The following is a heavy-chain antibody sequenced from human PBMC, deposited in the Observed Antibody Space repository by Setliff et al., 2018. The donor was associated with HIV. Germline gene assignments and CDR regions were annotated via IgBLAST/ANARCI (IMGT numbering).Heavy chain of an antibody. CDR2: IKPDGSSI. V-gene: IGHV3-74*01. CDR3: TRDPPTSVWYFDL. J-gene: IGHJ2*01. Sequence: GGSLRLSCAASGFSISSYWMHWVRQTPGKGLVWVSRIKPDGSSITYADSVKGRFTISRDNAKNTVYLQMNSLSAEDAAVYYCTRDPPTSVWYFDLWGRGTLVTVSS. CDR1: GFSISSYW.